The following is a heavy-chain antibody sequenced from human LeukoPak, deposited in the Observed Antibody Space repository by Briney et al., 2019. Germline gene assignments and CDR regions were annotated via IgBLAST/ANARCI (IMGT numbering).Heavy chain of an antibody. Sequence: APVKVSCKASGYTFTGYYMHWVRQAPGQGLEWMGWINPNSGGTNYAQKFQGRVTMTRDTSISTAYMELSRLRSDDTAVYYCARDRASGYYDSSAHSNWFDPWGQGTLVTVSS. CDR2: INPNSGGT. CDR1: GYTFTGYY. V-gene: IGHV1-2*02. J-gene: IGHJ5*02. CDR3: ARDRASGYYDSSAHSNWFDP. D-gene: IGHD3-22*01.